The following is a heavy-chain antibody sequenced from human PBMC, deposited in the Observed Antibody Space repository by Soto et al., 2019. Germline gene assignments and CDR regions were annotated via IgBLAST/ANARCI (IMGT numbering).Heavy chain of an antibody. CDR1: FTLSTSGVG. J-gene: IGHJ4*02. Sequence: FTLSTSGVGVGWIRQPPGKALEWLALIYWNDDKRYSPSLKSRLTITKDTSKNQVVLTMTNMDPVDTATYYCAHSALMVYATGLYYFDYWGQGTLVTVSS. CDR2: IYWNDDK. CDR3: AHSALMVYATGLYYFDY. V-gene: IGHV2-5*01. D-gene: IGHD2-8*01.